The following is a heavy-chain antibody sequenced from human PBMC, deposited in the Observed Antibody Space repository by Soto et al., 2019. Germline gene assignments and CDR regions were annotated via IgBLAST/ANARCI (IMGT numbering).Heavy chain of an antibody. J-gene: IGHJ5*02. CDR3: ATYPYYYGSGSVNWFDP. CDR2: IYPGDSDT. CDR1: GYSFTSYW. Sequence: PGESLKISCKGSGYSFTSYWIGWVRQMPGKGLEWMGIIYPGDSDTRYSPSFQGQVTISADKSISTAYLQWSSLKASDTAMYYCATYPYYYGSGSVNWFDPWGQGTLVTVSS. V-gene: IGHV5-51*01. D-gene: IGHD3-10*01.